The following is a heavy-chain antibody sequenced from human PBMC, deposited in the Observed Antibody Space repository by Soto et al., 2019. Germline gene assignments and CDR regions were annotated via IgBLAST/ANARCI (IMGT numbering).Heavy chain of an antibody. CDR3: ARRFIILRTGRIAAAGTNFDY. CDR2: INPNGGGT. V-gene: IGHV1-2*02. Sequence: ASVKVSCKASGYTFTGYYMHWVRQAPGQGLEWMGLINPNGGGTDYAQRFQGRVTMTRDTSISTAYMELSRLRSDDTAVYYCARRFIILRTGRIAAAGTNFDYWGQGTMVTVSS. CDR1: GYTFTGYY. D-gene: IGHD6-13*01. J-gene: IGHJ4*02.